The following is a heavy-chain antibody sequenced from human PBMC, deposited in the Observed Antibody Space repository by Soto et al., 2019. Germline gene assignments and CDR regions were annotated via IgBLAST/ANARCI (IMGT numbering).Heavy chain of an antibody. CDR2: LFSNDEK. V-gene: IGHV2-26*01. D-gene: IGHD6-19*01. Sequence: QVTLKESGPVLVKPTETLTLTCTVSGFSLSNARMGVSWIRQPPGKALEWLAHLFSNDEKSYSTSLKSRLSISEDTSKSQVVLSMTNMNPVDTATYCCARRSSGWFLFDPWRQGTLVTVSS. J-gene: IGHJ5*02. CDR1: GFSLSNARMG. CDR3: ARRSSGWFLFDP.